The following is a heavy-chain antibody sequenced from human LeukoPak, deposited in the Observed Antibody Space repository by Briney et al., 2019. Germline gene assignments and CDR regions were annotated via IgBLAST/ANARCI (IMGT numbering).Heavy chain of an antibody. V-gene: IGHV1-46*01. CDR3: AKETPNTGWFDP. Sequence: GASVKVSCKASGHTFTTYYVYLVRQAPGQGLEWMGVINPSGDGTNYPQRFQGRVTLTRDTSTSTVYMELSSLRSEDTAIYYCAKETPNTGWFDPWGQGTLVTVSS. CDR1: GHTFTTYY. J-gene: IGHJ5*02. CDR2: INPSGDGT. D-gene: IGHD1-14*01.